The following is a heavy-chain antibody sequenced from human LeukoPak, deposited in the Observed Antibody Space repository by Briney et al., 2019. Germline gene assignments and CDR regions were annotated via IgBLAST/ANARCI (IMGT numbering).Heavy chain of an antibody. CDR3: ARGPYSSSCDY. D-gene: IGHD6-13*01. J-gene: IGHJ4*02. Sequence: PGGSLRLSCAASGFILSDYYMSWIRQAPGKGLEWVAYISTNDRTTYYADSVKGRFTISRDNAKNSLYLQMNSLRAEDTAVYYCARGPYSSSCDYWGQGTLVTVSS. CDR2: ISTNDRTT. V-gene: IGHV3-11*04. CDR1: GFILSDYY.